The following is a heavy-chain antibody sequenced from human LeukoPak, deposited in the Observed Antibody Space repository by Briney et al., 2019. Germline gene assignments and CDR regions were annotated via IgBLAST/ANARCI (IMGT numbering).Heavy chain of an antibody. D-gene: IGHD3-10*01. CDR3: ARAGPPLDFDC. V-gene: IGHV1-2*06. CDR1: GYTLTAYY. Sequence: ASVKVSCKASGYTLTAYYVHWVRQAPGQGLEWMGRINPNSGDTNYAQEFQGRVTMTRDTSISTAYMELSRLRSDDTAVYYCARAGPPLDFDCRGQGTLVTVSS. CDR2: INPNSGDT. J-gene: IGHJ4*02.